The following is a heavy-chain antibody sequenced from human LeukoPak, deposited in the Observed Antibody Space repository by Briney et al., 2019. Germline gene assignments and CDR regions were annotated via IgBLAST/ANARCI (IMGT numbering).Heavy chain of an antibody. V-gene: IGHV3-23*01. J-gene: IGHJ3*02. CDR1: GFTFSSYA. CDR2: ISGGGGST. D-gene: IGHD6-6*01. CDR3: AKDRSIGINWAFDI. Sequence: PGGSLRLSCAASGFTFSSYAMSWVRQAPGKGLEWVSNISGGGGSTYYADSVKGRFTISRDNSKNTLYLQMNSLRAEDTAVYYCAKDRSIGINWAFDIWGQGTLVTVSS.